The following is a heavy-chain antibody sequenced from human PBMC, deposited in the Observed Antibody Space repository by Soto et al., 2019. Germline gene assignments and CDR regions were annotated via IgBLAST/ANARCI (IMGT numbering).Heavy chain of an antibody. CDR1: GYTFTSYY. V-gene: IGHV1-46*01. J-gene: IGHJ4*02. D-gene: IGHD5-12*01. Sequence: ASVKVSCKASGYTFTSYYMHWVRQAPGQGLEWMGIINPSGGSTSYAQKFQGRVTMTRDTSTSTVYMELSSLRSEDTAVYYCARLNRRDGYTKNSMDYWGKGSLVPVSS. CDR3: ARLNRRDGYTKNSMDY. CDR2: INPSGGST.